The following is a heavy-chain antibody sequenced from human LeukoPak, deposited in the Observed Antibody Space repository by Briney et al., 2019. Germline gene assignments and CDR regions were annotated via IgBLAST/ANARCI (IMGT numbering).Heavy chain of an antibody. CDR3: AADRGEFDY. V-gene: IGHV3-23*01. D-gene: IGHD3-10*01. CDR1: GFTFSSYA. Sequence: GGSLRLSCAASGFTFSSYAMSWVRQAPGKGLEWVSAISGSGGSTYYADSVKGRFTISRDNSKNTLYLQMNSLRTEDTALYYCAADRGEFDYWGQGTLVTVSS. J-gene: IGHJ4*02. CDR2: ISGSGGST.